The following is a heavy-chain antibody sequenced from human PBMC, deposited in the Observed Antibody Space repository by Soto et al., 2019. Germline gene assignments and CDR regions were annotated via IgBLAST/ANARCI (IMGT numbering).Heavy chain of an antibody. Sequence: VGSLRLSCAASGFTSSSYGMHWVRQAPGKGLEWVAVISYDGSNKYYADSVKGRFTISRDNSKNTLYLQMNSLRAEDTAVYYCAKGPYCSSTSCYDDAFDIWGQGTMVTVSS. CDR1: GFTSSSYG. V-gene: IGHV3-30*18. CDR3: AKGPYCSSTSCYDDAFDI. J-gene: IGHJ3*02. CDR2: ISYDGSNK. D-gene: IGHD2-2*01.